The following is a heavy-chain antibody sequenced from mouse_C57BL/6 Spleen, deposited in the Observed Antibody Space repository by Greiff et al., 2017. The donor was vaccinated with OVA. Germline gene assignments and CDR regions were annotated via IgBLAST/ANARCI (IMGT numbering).Heavy chain of an antibody. CDR1: GYTFTSYW. CDR3: ARSRGQLRPSDY. Sequence: QVQLKQPGAELVKPGASVKLSCKASGYTFTSYWMQWVKQRPGQGLEWIGEIDPSDSYTNYNQKFKGKATLTVDTSSSTAYMQLSSLTSEDSAVYYCARSRGQLRPSDYWGQGTTLTVSS. D-gene: IGHD3-2*02. V-gene: IGHV1-50*01. CDR2: IDPSDSYT. J-gene: IGHJ2*01.